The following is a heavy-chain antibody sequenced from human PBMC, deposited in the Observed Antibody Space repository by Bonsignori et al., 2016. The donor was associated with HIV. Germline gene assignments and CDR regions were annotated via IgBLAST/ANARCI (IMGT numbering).Heavy chain of an antibody. CDR1: NSPLIIMP. CDR3: AKEARIVVIPRGTFDI. J-gene: IGHJ3*02. Sequence: GGSLRLPVQPLNSPLIIMPCTGSGKLQGRAWSGSQGISWNSGTIVYADSVKGRFTISRDNAKNSLYLQMNSLRAEDTALYYCAKEARIVVIPRGTFDIWGQGTMVTVSS. V-gene: IGHV3-9*01. D-gene: IGHD1-26*01. CDR2: ISWNSGTI.